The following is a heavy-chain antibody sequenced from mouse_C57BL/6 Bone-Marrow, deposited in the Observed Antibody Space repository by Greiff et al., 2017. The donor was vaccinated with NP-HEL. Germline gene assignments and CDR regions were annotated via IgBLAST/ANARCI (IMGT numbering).Heavy chain of an antibody. V-gene: IGHV1-52*01. Sequence: VQLQQPGAELVRPGSSVKLSCKASGYTFTSYWMHWVKQRPIQGLEWIGNIDPSDSETHYNQKFKDKATLTVDKSSSTAYMQLSSLTSEDSAVYYCARESYDYDGAFAYWGQGTLVTVSA. CDR1: GYTFTSYW. CDR3: ARESYDYDGAFAY. J-gene: IGHJ3*01. D-gene: IGHD2-4*01. CDR2: IDPSDSET.